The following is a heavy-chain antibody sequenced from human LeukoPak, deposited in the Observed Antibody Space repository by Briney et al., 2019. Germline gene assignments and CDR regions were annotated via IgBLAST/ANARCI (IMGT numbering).Heavy chain of an antibody. CDR1: GGSISSYY. CDR3: ARGPRGWSGYPYYFDY. V-gene: IGHV4-59*01. D-gene: IGHD3-3*01. J-gene: IGHJ4*02. CDR2: ICYSGST. Sequence: SETLSLTCTVSGGSISSYYWSWIRQPPGKGLEWIGYICYSGSTNYNPSLKSRVTISVDTSKNQFSLKLSSVTAADTAVYYCARGPRGWSGYPYYFDYWGQGTLVTVSS.